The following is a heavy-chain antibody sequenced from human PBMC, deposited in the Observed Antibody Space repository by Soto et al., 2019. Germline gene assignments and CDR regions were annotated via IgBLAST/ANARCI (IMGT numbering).Heavy chain of an antibody. CDR3: ARSSGIAAAGYYYGMDV. Sequence: GESLKISCKGSGYSFTSYWIGWVRQMPGKGLEWMGIIYPGDSDTRYSPSFQGQVTISADKSISTAYLQWSSLKASDTAMYYCARSSGIAAAGYYYGMDVWGQGTPVTVSS. D-gene: IGHD6-13*01. V-gene: IGHV5-51*01. J-gene: IGHJ6*02. CDR2: IYPGDSDT. CDR1: GYSFTSYW.